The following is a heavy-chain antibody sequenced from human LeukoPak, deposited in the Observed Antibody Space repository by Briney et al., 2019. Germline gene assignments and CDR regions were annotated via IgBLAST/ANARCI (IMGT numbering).Heavy chain of an antibody. D-gene: IGHD5-12*01. CDR1: GFTFSSYA. CDR3: ARDIVASSNRRFGY. J-gene: IGHJ4*02. CDR2: ISGSGGST. V-gene: IGHV3-23*01. Sequence: GGSLRLSCAASGFTFSSYAMSWVRQAPGKGLEWVSAISGSGGSTYYADSVKGRFTISRDNAKNSLYLQMNSLRAEDTAVYYCARDIVASSNRRFGYWGQGTLVTVSS.